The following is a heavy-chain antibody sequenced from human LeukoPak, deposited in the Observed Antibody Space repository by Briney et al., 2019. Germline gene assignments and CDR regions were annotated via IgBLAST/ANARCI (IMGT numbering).Heavy chain of an antibody. CDR2: ISGSGGST. J-gene: IGHJ4*02. CDR3: ARGKWVTMIVVVSAPSIDY. Sequence: GGSLRLSCAASGFTFSSYAMSWVRQAPGKGLEWVSAISGSGGSTYYADSVKGRFTISRDNSKNTLYLQMNSLRAEDKAVYYCARGKWVTMIVVVSAPSIDYWGQGTLVTVSS. CDR1: GFTFSSYA. D-gene: IGHD3-22*01. V-gene: IGHV3-23*01.